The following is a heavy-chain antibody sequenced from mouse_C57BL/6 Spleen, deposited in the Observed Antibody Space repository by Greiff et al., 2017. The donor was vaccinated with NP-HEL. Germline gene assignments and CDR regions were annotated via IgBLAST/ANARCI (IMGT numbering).Heavy chain of an antibody. CDR1: GYAFSSSW. D-gene: IGHD1-1*01. CDR3: ARDYGSSIFDY. J-gene: IGHJ2*01. V-gene: IGHV1-82*01. Sequence: VQGVESGPELVKPGASVKISCKASGYAFSSSWMNWVKQRPGKGLEWIGRIYPGDGDTNYNGKFKGKATLTADKSSSTAYMQLSSLTSEDSAVYFCARDYGSSIFDYWGQGTTLTVSS. CDR2: IYPGDGDT.